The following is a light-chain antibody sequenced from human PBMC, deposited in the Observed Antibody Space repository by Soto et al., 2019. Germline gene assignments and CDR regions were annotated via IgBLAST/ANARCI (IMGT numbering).Light chain of an antibody. CDR1: NSNLGAGYD. J-gene: IGLJ2*01. CDR3: SSYTSSSTVV. CDR2: GNR. V-gene: IGLV1-40*01. Sequence: QSVMTQPPSVSGAPGQRVTISCTGNNSNLGAGYDVHWYQQLPGAAPKLVIFGNRNRPSGVSNRFSGSKSGNTASLTISGLHAEDEADYYCSSYTSSSTVVFGGGTKLTVL.